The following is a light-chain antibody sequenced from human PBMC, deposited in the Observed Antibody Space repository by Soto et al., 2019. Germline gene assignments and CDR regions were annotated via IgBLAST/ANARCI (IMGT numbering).Light chain of an antibody. J-gene: IGKJ1*01. CDR1: QSISSY. CDR3: QQRSNWPRT. Sequence: EIVLTQSPATLSLFPGDRVTLSCRASQSISSYLAWYQQKPGQAPSLLIYDASNRATGIPARFSGSGSGTDFTLTISSLEPEDFAVYYCQQRSNWPRTFGQGTKVDIK. V-gene: IGKV3-11*01. CDR2: DAS.